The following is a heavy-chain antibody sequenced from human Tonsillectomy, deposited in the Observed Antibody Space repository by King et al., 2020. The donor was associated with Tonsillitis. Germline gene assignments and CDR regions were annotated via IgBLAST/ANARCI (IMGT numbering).Heavy chain of an antibody. J-gene: IGHJ4*02. CDR1: GYTFTTYD. CDR2: ISTYNGNT. V-gene: IGHV1-18*01. D-gene: IGHD3-3*01. Sequence: QLVQSGAEVKKPGASVKVSCKTSGYTFTTYDIAWVRQAPGQGLEWMGWISTYNGNTKYPQKFQGRVTMTTDTSTSTAHMELRSLRSDDTAVYYCARVPNRFLEWYCDDWGQGTLVTVSS. CDR3: ARVPNRFLEWYCDD.